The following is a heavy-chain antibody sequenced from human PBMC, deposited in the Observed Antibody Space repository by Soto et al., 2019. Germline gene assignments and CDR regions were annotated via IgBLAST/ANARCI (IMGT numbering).Heavy chain of an antibody. CDR1: GFTFSSYA. Sequence: EVQLLESGGGLVQPGGSLRLSCAASGFTFSSYAMSWVRQAPGKGLEWVSAISGSGGSTYYADSVKGRFTITRDNSKNTLYPQMSSLRADDTAVYYCEKENGYSSSWFEFDYWGQGTLVTVSS. CDR3: EKENGYSSSWFEFDY. CDR2: ISGSGGST. V-gene: IGHV3-23*01. D-gene: IGHD6-13*01. J-gene: IGHJ4*02.